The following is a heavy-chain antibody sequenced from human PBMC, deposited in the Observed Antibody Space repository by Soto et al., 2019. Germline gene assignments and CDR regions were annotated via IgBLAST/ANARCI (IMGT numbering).Heavy chain of an antibody. J-gene: IGHJ5*02. CDR3: AKAAAEYQLLLSWFDP. CDR2: ISGSGGST. D-gene: IGHD2-2*01. Sequence: GGSLRLSCAASGFTFSSFAMSWVRQAPGKGLEWVSAISGSGGSTYYADSVKGRFTISRDNSKNTLYLQMNSLRAEDTAVYYCAKAAAEYQLLLSWFDPWGQGTLVTVSS. V-gene: IGHV3-23*01. CDR1: GFTFSSFA.